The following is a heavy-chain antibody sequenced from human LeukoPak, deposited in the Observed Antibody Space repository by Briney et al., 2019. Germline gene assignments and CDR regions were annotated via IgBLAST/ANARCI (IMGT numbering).Heavy chain of an antibody. J-gene: IGHJ5*02. CDR1: GGSFSGYY. Sequence: SETLSPTCAVYGGSFSGYYWSWIRRPPGKGLEWIGEINHSGSTNYNPSLKSRVTISVDTSKNQFSLKLSSVTAADTAVYYCARGASKYQLLLNWFDPWGQGTLVTVSS. D-gene: IGHD2-2*01. CDR2: INHSGST. V-gene: IGHV4-34*01. CDR3: ARGASKYQLLLNWFDP.